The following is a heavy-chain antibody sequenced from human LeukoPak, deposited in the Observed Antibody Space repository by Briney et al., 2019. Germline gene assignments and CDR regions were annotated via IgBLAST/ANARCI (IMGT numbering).Heavy chain of an antibody. CDR2: IWYGGSNK. CDR3: AKDLSGSTEGFDY. V-gene: IGHV3-30*02. Sequence: GGSLRLSCAASGFTFSSYGMHWVRQAPGKGLEWVAVIWYGGSNKYYADSVKGRFTISRDNSKNTLYLQMNSLRAEDTAVYYCAKDLSGSTEGFDYWGQGTLVTVSS. D-gene: IGHD1-26*01. CDR1: GFTFSSYG. J-gene: IGHJ4*02.